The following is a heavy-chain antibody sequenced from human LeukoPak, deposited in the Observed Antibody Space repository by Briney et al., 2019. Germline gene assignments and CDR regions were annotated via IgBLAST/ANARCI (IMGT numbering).Heavy chain of an antibody. CDR3: ARTYYYDSSGYYLLFDY. CDR1: GYTFTSYG. CDR2: ISAYNGNT. D-gene: IGHD3-22*01. J-gene: IGHJ4*02. V-gene: IGHV1-18*01. Sequence: ASVKVSCKASGYTFTSYGISWVRQAPGQGLEWMGWISAYNGNTNYAQKLQGRVTMTTDTSTSTAYMELRSLRSDDTAVYYCARTYYYDSSGYYLLFDYWGQGTLVTVSS.